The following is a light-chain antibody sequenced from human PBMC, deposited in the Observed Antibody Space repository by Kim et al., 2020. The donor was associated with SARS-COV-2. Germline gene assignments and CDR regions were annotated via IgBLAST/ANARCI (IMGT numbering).Light chain of an antibody. J-gene: IGLJ2*01. V-gene: IGLV6-57*04. Sequence: NFMLTQPHSVSESPGKTVTISCTRSSGSSASNYVQWYQQRPGSAPTTVIYEDNQRPSGVPDRFSGSIDSSSNSASLTISGLKTEDEADYYCQSYDSSNHAVVFGGGTKLTVL. CDR2: EDN. CDR3: QSYDSSNHAVV. CDR1: SGSSASNY.